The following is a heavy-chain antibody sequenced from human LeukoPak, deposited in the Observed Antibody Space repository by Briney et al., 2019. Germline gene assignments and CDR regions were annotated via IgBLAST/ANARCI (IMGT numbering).Heavy chain of an antibody. J-gene: IGHJ5*02. CDR2: INPNSGNT. V-gene: IGHV1-8*02. CDR1: GYTFTGYY. D-gene: IGHD3-10*01. Sequence: ASVKVSCKASGYTFTGYYMHWVRQAPGQGLEWMGWINPNSGNTGYAQKFQGRVTMTRNTSISTAYMELSSLRSEDTAVYYCARGVLWFGELYLTNNWFDPWGQGTLVTVSS. CDR3: ARGVLWFGELYLTNNWFDP.